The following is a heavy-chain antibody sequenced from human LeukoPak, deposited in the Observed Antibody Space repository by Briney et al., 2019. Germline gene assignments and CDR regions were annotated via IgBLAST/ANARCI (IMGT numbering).Heavy chain of an antibody. D-gene: IGHD3-10*01. J-gene: IGHJ4*02. CDR2: IYTSGST. V-gene: IGHV4-4*07. CDR3: ARDRRSEGGVRASFDY. CDR1: GGSISSYY. Sequence: PSETLSLTCTVSGGSISSYYWSWIRQPAGKGLEWIGRIYTSGSTNYNPSLKSRVTISVDKSKNQFSLKLSSVTAADTAVYYCARDRRSEGGVRASFDYWGQGTLVTVSS.